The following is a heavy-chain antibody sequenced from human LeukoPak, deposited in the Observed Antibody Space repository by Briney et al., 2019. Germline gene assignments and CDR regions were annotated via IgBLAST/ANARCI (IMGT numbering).Heavy chain of an antibody. CDR3: ARSRYSGEPQAFDY. V-gene: IGHV4-34*01. Sequence: SETLSLTCAVYGGSFSGYYWSWIRQPPGNGLEWIGEINHSGSTNYNPSLKSRVTISVDTSKNQFSLKLSSVTAADTAVYYCARSRYSGEPQAFDYWGQGTLVTVSS. D-gene: IGHD3-10*01. CDR2: INHSGST. J-gene: IGHJ4*02. CDR1: GGSFSGYY.